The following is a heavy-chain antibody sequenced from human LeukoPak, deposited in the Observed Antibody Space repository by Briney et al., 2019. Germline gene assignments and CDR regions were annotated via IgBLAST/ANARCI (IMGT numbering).Heavy chain of an antibody. V-gene: IGHV4-39*01. J-gene: IGHJ4*02. D-gene: IGHD6-13*01. CDR1: GGSISSSSYY. CDR3: ARSMIAAAGWGRYYFDY. Sequence: SETLSLTCTVSGGSISSSSYYWGWIRQPPGKGLEWIGSIYYSGSTYYNPSLKSRVTISVDTSKNQFSLKLSSVTAADTAVYYCARSMIAAAGWGRYYFDYWGQGTLVTVSS. CDR2: IYYSGST.